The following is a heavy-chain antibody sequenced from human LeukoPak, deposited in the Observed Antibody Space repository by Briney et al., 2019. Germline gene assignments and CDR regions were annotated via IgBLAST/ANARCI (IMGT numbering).Heavy chain of an antibody. CDR3: ARDFGTTGWHTFDY. J-gene: IGHJ4*02. V-gene: IGHV6-1*01. D-gene: IGHD6-19*01. CDR2: TYYRSKWYN. Sequence: SQTLSLTCVVSGDSVSSKNGAWHWIRQSPSRGLEWLGRTYYRSKWYNDYGESMEGRMTISQDTSKNQYSLHLNSVTPDDTAVYYCARDFGTTGWHTFDYWGQGTLVTVSS. CDR1: GDSVSSKNGA.